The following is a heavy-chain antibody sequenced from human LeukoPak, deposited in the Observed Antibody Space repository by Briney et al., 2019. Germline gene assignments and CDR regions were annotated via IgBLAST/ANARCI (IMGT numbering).Heavy chain of an antibody. CDR3: AGRVTGYSSGYVY. Sequence: PGGSLRLSCVASGITFSNYAVSWVRQAPDKGLDWVSVISGSAHKIRYADSVKGRFTISRDNSENIVYLQMNNLRAEDTAVYYCAGRVTGYSSGYVYWGQGTLVTASS. J-gene: IGHJ4*02. CDR2: ISGSAHKI. V-gene: IGHV3-23*01. D-gene: IGHD5-18*01. CDR1: GITFSNYA.